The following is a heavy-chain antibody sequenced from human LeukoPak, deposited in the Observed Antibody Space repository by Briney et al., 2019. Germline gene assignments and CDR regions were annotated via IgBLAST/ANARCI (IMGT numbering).Heavy chain of an antibody. CDR2: IYSGGST. CDR3: ARVGVVPAAIPDGFDI. Sequence: GGSLRLSCAASGFTVSSNYMSWVRQAPGKGLEWVSVIYSGGSTYYADSVKGRFIISRDNSKNTLYLQMNSLTAEDTAVYYCARVGVVPAAIPDGFDIWGQGTMVTVSS. D-gene: IGHD2-2*01. J-gene: IGHJ3*02. V-gene: IGHV3-53*01. CDR1: GFTVSSNY.